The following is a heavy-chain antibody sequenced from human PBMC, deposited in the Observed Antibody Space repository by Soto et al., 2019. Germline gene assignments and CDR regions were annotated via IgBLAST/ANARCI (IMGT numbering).Heavy chain of an antibody. CDR2: IMPIFRTA. CDR1: GGTFSTAA. V-gene: IGHV1-69*12. CDR3: ARDQDRPQLGGNYYSIMDV. D-gene: IGHD3-3*02. J-gene: IGHJ6*02. Sequence: QVQVEQSGAEVKKPGSSVKVSCKASGGTFSTAAISWVRQAPGQGLEWMGGIMPIFRTADYAQKFQGRVTNTADESTRTAYLELRSLSSEDTAIYYCARDQDRPQLGGNYYSIMDVWGQGTTVTVSS.